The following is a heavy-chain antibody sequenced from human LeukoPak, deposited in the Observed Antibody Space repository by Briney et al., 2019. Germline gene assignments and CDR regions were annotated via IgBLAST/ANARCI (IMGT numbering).Heavy chain of an antibody. CDR1: EFTVSSNY. CDR3: ARDSPLWGDAFDI. V-gene: IGHV3-53*01. CDR2: IYSGGST. D-gene: IGHD3-16*01. J-gene: IGHJ3*02. Sequence: GGSLRLSCAASEFTVSSNYMSWVRQAPGKGLEWVSVIYSGGSTYYADSVKGRFTISRDNSKNTLYLQMNSLRAEDTAVYYCARDSPLWGDAFDIWGQGTMVTVSS.